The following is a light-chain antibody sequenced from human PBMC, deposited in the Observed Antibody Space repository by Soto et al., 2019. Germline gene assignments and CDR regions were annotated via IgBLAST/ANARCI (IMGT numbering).Light chain of an antibody. V-gene: IGLV2-8*01. J-gene: IGLJ1*01. Sequence: QSVMTQPPSVSAAPGQTVTISCSGSSSNIGGNSVSWYQQHPGKAPKLMIYEVNKRPSGVPDRFSGSKSGNTASLTVSGLQAEDEADYYCSSYAGSSNVFGTGTKLTVL. CDR2: EVN. CDR3: SSYAGSSNV. CDR1: SSNIGGNS.